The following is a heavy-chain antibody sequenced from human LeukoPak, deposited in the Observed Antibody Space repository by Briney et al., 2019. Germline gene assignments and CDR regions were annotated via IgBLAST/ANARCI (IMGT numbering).Heavy chain of an antibody. Sequence: SGTLSLTCTVSGGSISSGSYYWSWIRQPAGKGLEWIGRIYTSGSTNYNPSLKSRVTISVDTSKNQFSLKLSSVTAADTAVYYCAGSSSLGPPPDRTPNDYWGQGTLVTVSS. J-gene: IGHJ4*02. V-gene: IGHV4-61*02. CDR1: GGSISSGSYY. D-gene: IGHD6-6*01. CDR3: AGSSSLGPPPDRTPNDY. CDR2: IYTSGST.